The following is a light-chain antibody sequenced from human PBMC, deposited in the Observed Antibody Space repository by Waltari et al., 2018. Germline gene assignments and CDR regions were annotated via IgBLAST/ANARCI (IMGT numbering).Light chain of an antibody. Sequence: EIVLTQSPATLSLSPGERATLSCRASQSVRSFLAWYQQKPGQAPRLLIHDASNRATGIPVRFSGSGSETDFTLTISSLEPEDFAVYYCQQRINWPLTFGGGTKVEIK. J-gene: IGKJ4*01. CDR3: QQRINWPLT. CDR1: QSVRSF. V-gene: IGKV3-11*01. CDR2: DAS.